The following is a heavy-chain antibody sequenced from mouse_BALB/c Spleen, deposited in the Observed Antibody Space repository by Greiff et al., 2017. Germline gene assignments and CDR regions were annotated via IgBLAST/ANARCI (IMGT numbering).Heavy chain of an antibody. D-gene: IGHD1-1*02. J-gene: IGHJ4*01. Sequence: EVQLQESGPGLVKPSQSLSLTCTVTGYSITSDYAWNWIRQFPGNKLEWMGYISYSGSTSYNPSLKSRISITRDTSKNQFFLQLNSVTTEDTATYYCARGGNYRYAMDYWGQGTSVTVSS. CDR2: ISYSGST. CDR1: GYSITSDYA. CDR3: ARGGNYRYAMDY. V-gene: IGHV3-2*02.